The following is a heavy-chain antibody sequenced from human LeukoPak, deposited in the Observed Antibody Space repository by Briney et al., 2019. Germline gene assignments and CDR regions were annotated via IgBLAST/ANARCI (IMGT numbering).Heavy chain of an antibody. J-gene: IGHJ4*02. CDR2: ISGSGSST. CDR3: AKVPDPQWLVQPYYFDY. D-gene: IGHD6-19*01. Sequence: PGGSLRLSCAASGFIFDNYGMSWVRQAPGKGLEWVSGISGSGSSTYYADSVKGRFTISRDNSKNTLYLQMNSLRAEDTAVYYCAKVPDPQWLVQPYYFDYWGQGTLVTVSS. V-gene: IGHV3-23*01. CDR1: GFIFDNYG.